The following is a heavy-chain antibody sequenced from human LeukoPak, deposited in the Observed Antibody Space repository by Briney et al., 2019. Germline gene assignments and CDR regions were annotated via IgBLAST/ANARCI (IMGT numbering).Heavy chain of an antibody. Sequence: ASVKVSCKVSGYTLTELSMHWVRQAPGKGLEWMGGFDPEDGETIYAQKFQGRVTMTEDTSTDTAYMELSSLRSEDTAVYYCATGPHTYQLAPWRIAAPGGMDVWGQVTTVTVSS. V-gene: IGHV1-24*01. D-gene: IGHD2-2*01. J-gene: IGHJ6*02. CDR2: FDPEDGET. CDR3: ATGPHTYQLAPWRIAAPGGMDV. CDR1: GYTLTELS.